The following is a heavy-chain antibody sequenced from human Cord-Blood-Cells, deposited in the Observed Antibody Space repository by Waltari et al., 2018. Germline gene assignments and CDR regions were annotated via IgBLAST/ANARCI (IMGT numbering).Heavy chain of an antibody. D-gene: IGHD7-27*01. CDR3: ARGDNWGDYFDY. CDR2: ISSSSYI. CDR1: GFTFSSYR. Sequence: EVQLVESGGGLVKTGRSLRHSCAASGFTFSSYRLNWVRQAPGKGLEWVSSISSSSYIYYADSVKGRFTISRDNAKNSLYLQMNSLRAEDTAVYYCARGDNWGDYFDYWGQGTLVTVSS. V-gene: IGHV3-21*01. J-gene: IGHJ4*02.